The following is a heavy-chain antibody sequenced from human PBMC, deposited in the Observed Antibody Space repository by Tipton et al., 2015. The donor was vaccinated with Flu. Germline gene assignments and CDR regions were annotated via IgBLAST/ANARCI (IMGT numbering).Heavy chain of an antibody. CDR1: GYTFTSYD. Sequence: QVQLVQSGAEVKKPGASVKVSCKASGYTFTSYDINWVRQATGQGLEWMGWMNPNSGNTGYAQKFQGRVTMTRNTSISTAYMELSSLRSEDTAVYYWAGGGFVVVPARGPRRQFDPWGQGTLVTVSS. J-gene: IGHJ5*02. V-gene: IGHV1-8*01. D-gene: IGHD2-2*01. CDR3: AGGGFVVVPARGPRRQFDP. CDR2: MNPNSGNT.